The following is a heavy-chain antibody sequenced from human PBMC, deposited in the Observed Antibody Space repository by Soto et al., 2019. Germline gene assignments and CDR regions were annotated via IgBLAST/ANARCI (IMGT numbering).Heavy chain of an antibody. CDR1: GYTFTSYG. D-gene: IGHD2-2*01. J-gene: IGHJ5*02. V-gene: IGHV1-18*04. CDR3: ARDRSYRLAYEGYWFDP. CDR2: ISAYNGNT. Sequence: QVQLVQSGAEVKKPGASVKVSCKASGYTFTSYGISWVRQAPGQGLEWMGWISAYNGNTNYAQKLQGRVTMTTDTSTSTAYIELRSLRSDDTAVYYCARDRSYRLAYEGYWFDPWGQGPLVTVCS.